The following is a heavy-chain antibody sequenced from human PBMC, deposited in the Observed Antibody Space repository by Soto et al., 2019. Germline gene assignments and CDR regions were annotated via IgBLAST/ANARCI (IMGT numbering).Heavy chain of an antibody. CDR1: GYTFTSYY. J-gene: IGHJ6*02. Sequence: GASVKVSCKASGYTFTSYYMHWVRQAPGQGLEWMGIVNPSGGSTSYARKFQGRVTMTRDTSTSTVYMELSSLRSEDTAVYYCARSDSSGYYSYYYGMDVWGQGTTVTVTS. CDR2: VNPSGGST. V-gene: IGHV1-46*01. D-gene: IGHD3-22*01. CDR3: ARSDSSGYYSYYYGMDV.